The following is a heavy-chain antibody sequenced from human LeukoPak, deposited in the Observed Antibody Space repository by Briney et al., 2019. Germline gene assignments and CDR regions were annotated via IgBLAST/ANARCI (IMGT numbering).Heavy chain of an antibody. Sequence: SETLSLACAVYGGSFSGYYWSWIRQPPGKGLEWIGEINHSGSTNYNPSLKSRVTISVDTSMNQFSLKLSSVTAADTAVYYCARVGYSSSIDYWGQGTPVTVSS. CDR1: GGSFSGYY. J-gene: IGHJ4*02. CDR2: INHSGST. D-gene: IGHD6-6*01. V-gene: IGHV4-34*01. CDR3: ARVGYSSSIDY.